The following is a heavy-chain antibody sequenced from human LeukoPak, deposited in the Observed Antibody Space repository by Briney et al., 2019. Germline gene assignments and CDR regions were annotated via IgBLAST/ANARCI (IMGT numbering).Heavy chain of an antibody. CDR1: GGSFSGYY. J-gene: IGHJ4*02. Sequence: SETLSLTCAVYGGSFSGYYWSWIRQPPGKGLEWIGEINHSGSTNYNPSLKSRVTISVDTSKNQFSLKLSSVTAADTAVYYCAGAKMYSSSWYVDYWGQGTLVTVSS. D-gene: IGHD6-13*01. CDR3: AGAKMYSSSWYVDY. CDR2: INHSGST. V-gene: IGHV4-34*01.